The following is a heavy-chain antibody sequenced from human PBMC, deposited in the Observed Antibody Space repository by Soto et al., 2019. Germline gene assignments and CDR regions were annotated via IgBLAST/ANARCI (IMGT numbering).Heavy chain of an antibody. V-gene: IGHV3-21*01. CDR3: ARDGVAVATFSPMDV. CDR2: ISSSRSYI. J-gene: IGHJ6*02. Sequence: PGGSLRLSCADSGFTFSSYSMNWVRQAPGQGLEWVSSISSSRSYIYYAASGKGRFSISRDDAKNSLYLQMNSRRAEDTAVYYCARDGVAVATFSPMDVWGQGTTVTVSS. D-gene: IGHD6-19*01. CDR1: GFTFSSYS.